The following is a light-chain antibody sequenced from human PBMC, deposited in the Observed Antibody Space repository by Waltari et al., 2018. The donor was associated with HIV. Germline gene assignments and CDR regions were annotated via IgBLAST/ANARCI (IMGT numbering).Light chain of an antibody. V-gene: IGKV3-15*01. CDR3: QQYNNWPPWT. Sequence: EAVMTQSPATLSVSPGARVTLSCRASQSVSSNLAWYQQTPGQAPRLLIYDASTRASGVPARFSGSGSGTDFTLTITSLQSEDFAVYYCQQYNNWPPWTFGQGTRVQIK. CDR1: QSVSSN. J-gene: IGKJ1*01. CDR2: DAS.